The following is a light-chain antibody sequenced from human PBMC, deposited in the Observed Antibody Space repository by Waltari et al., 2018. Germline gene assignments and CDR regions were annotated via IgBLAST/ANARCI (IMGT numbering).Light chain of an antibody. Sequence: EIVLTQSPATLSLSPGERATLSCRASQSVSSYLAWYQQKPGQAPRLLIYAASTRATGIPARFSGSGSGTDFTLTISSLEPEDFAVYYCQQRGNWPRTFGQGTKVEIK. CDR2: AAS. CDR1: QSVSSY. V-gene: IGKV3-11*01. CDR3: QQRGNWPRT. J-gene: IGKJ1*01.